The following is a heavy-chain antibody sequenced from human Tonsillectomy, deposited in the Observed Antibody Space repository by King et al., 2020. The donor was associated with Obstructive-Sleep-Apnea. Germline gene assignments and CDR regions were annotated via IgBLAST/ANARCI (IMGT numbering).Heavy chain of an antibody. D-gene: IGHD3-3*01. J-gene: IGHJ6*02. CDR1: GFTFSTYS. CDR3: VNNYDFWSGYYPYGMDV. Sequence: VQLVQSGGGLVQPGGSLRLSCVASGFTFSTYSMNWVRQAPGKGLEWISHISSSSSTTYYADSVKGRFTISRDNAKNSLYLQMNSLRAEDTAVYSCVNNYDFWSGYYPYGMDVWGQGTTVTVSS. V-gene: IGHV3-48*04. CDR2: ISSSSSTT.